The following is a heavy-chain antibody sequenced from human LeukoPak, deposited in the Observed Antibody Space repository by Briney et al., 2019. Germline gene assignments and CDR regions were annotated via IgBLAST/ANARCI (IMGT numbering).Heavy chain of an antibody. D-gene: IGHD2-15*01. CDR1: EFTFNNFA. Sequence: GGSLRLSCVASEFTFNNFAINWVRQAPGKGLEWVAAASGSVASTYHADSVRGRFTISRDNAKNSLYLQMNSLRAEDTAVYYCARDFTYCSGGSCYRLSAFDIWGQGTMVTVSS. J-gene: IGHJ3*02. CDR3: ARDFTYCSGGSCYRLSAFDI. V-gene: IGHV3-23*01. CDR2: ASGSVAST.